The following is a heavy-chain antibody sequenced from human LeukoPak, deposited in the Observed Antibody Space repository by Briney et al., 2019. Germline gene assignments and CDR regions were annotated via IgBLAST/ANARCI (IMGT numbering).Heavy chain of an antibody. CDR1: GFTFSSYA. V-gene: IGHV3-23*01. CDR3: ARAPRGYCSGGSCSPEPFDY. CDR2: ISGSGGST. D-gene: IGHD2-15*01. J-gene: IGHJ4*02. Sequence: GGSLRLSCAASGFTFSSYAMSWVRQAPGKGLEWVSAISGSGGSTYYPGSVKGRFTISRENAKNSLYLQMNSLRAGDTAVYYCARAPRGYCSGGSCSPEPFDYWGQGTLVTASS.